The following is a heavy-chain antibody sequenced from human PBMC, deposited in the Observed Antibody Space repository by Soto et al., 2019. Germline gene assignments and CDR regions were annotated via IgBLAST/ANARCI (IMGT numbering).Heavy chain of an antibody. CDR3: AGLRMTTVTPGPRYNLFDP. Sequence: SETLSLTCTVSGGSISSYYWSWIRQPPGKGLEWIGYIYYSGSTNYNPSLKSRVTISVDTSKNQFSLQLSSVTAADTAVYYCAGLRMTTVTPGPRYNLFDPWGQGTLVTVSS. J-gene: IGHJ5*02. D-gene: IGHD4-17*01. V-gene: IGHV4-59*08. CDR2: IYYSGST. CDR1: GGSISSYY.